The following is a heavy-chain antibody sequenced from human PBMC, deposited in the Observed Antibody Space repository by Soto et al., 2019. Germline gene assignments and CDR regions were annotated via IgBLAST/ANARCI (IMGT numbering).Heavy chain of an antibody. D-gene: IGHD2-15*01. V-gene: IGHV4-61*08. J-gene: IGHJ4*02. CDR3: ARRAPGSHFFDY. Sequence: SETLSLTCTVSGGSISSGGYYWNWIRQHPGKGLEWIGYIYYSGSTNYNPSLKSRVTISVDTSKNQFSLKLSSVTAADTAVYYCARRAPGSHFFDYWGQGTLVTVSS. CDR1: GGSISSGGYY. CDR2: IYYSGST.